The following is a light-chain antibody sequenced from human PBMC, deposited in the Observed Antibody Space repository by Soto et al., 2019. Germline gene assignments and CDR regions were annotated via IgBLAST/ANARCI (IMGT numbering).Light chain of an antibody. J-gene: IGLJ1*01. CDR1: SSDVGSYNL. Sequence: QSVLTQPASVSGSPGQSITISCTGTSSDVGSYNLVSWYQQHPGKAPKLMIYEVSKRPSGVSNRFSGSKSGNTASLTISGLQAEDEADYYCCSYAGSSFYVFGTGTKVTV. V-gene: IGLV2-23*02. CDR3: CSYAGSSFYV. CDR2: EVS.